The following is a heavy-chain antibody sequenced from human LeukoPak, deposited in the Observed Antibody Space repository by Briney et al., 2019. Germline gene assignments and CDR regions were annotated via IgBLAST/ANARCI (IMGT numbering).Heavy chain of an antibody. CDR2: ISSSSSYI. D-gene: IGHD3-10*01. V-gene: IGHV3-21*01. CDR3: ARRDYSWDY. Sequence: AGTLRLSCAASGFTFSSYNRSWVRQPPGKGLEWVASISSSSSYIYYAASVKGRFTISRDNAKNSLYLQMNSLRAEDTAVYYCARRDYSWDYWGQGTLVTVSS. J-gene: IGHJ4*02. CDR1: GFTFSSYN.